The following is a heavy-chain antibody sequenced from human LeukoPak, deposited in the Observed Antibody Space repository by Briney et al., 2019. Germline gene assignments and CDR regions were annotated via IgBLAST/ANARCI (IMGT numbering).Heavy chain of an antibody. Sequence: SETLSLTCTVSGGSISSRNYYWGWIRQSPGKGLEWIGSIYYSGSTYYKSPLKSRVTISADTSRNQFSLRLTSVTATDTAVYYCARQPPFFGDYGGYWGQGTLVTVSS. CDR2: IYYSGST. J-gene: IGHJ4*02. CDR3: ARQPPFFGDYGGY. D-gene: IGHD4/OR15-4a*01. V-gene: IGHV4-39*01. CDR1: GGSISSRNYY.